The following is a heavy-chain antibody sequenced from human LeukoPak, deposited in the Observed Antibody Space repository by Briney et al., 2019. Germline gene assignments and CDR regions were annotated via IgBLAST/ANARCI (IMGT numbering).Heavy chain of an antibody. D-gene: IGHD6-19*01. V-gene: IGHV3-23*01. CDR3: ARSSGWWSLDY. Sequence: GGSLRLSCAASGFTFSTASLHWVRQAPGRGLEWVSAFDTGFGTYYPASLRGRLTISRNNSKNTLFLQMNSLRAEDTAVYYCARSSGWWSLDYWGQGTLVTVSS. J-gene: IGHJ4*02. CDR2: FDTGFGT. CDR1: GFTFSTAS.